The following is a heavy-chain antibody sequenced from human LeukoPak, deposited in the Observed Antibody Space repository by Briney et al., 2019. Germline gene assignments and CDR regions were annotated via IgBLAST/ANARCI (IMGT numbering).Heavy chain of an antibody. CDR3: ARVEEGYGSGRRENYYYYYMDV. Sequence: SETLSLTCTVSGGSISSFYWSWIRQPPGKGLEWFGYIYYSGGTNYNPSLKSRVTISVDTSKNQFSLKLRSVTAADTAVYYCARVEEGYGSGRRENYYYYYMDVWGKGTTVTISS. CDR2: IYYSGGT. D-gene: IGHD3-10*01. CDR1: GGSISSFY. J-gene: IGHJ6*03. V-gene: IGHV4-59*01.